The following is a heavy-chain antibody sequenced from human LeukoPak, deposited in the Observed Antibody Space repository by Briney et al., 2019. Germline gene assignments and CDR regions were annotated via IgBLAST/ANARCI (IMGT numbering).Heavy chain of an antibody. CDR2: ISSSSSYI. D-gene: IGHD1-26*01. CDR1: GFTFSSYS. Sequence: GGSLRLSCAASGFTFSSYSMNWVRQAPGKGLEWVSSISSSSSYIYYADSVKGRFTISRDNAKNSLYLQMSSLRAEDTAVYYCARDSGSDRSLRYWGQGTLVTVSS. CDR3: ARDSGSDRSLRY. J-gene: IGHJ4*02. V-gene: IGHV3-21*01.